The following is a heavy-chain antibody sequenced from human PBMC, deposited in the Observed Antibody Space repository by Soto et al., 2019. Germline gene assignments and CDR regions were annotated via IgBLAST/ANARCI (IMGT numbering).Heavy chain of an antibody. CDR3: ASSLSVCGSPFDY. CDR2: IYYSGIT. Sequence: PSETLSLTCTVSGGSISSYYCSWIRQPPGKGLEWIGYIYYSGITNYNPSLKSRVTISVDTSKNQFSLKLSSVTAADTAVYYCASSLSVCGSPFDYCGYGMLVPLSS. V-gene: IGHV4-59*01. J-gene: IGHJ4*01. D-gene: IGHD3-16*01. CDR1: GGSISSYY.